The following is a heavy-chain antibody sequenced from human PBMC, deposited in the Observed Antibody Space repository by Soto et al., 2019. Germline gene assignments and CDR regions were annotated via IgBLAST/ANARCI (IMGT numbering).Heavy chain of an antibody. CDR2: IYYSGST. D-gene: IGHD3-3*01. Sequence: QVQLQESGPGLVKPSQTLSLTCTVSGGSISSGDYYWSWIRQPPGKGLEWIGSIYYSGSTYYNPSLKSRVTFSVDTAKNQFSLRLGSVTAADTAVYYCATSYYDFWSGSAWGYFAYWGQGTLVTVSS. V-gene: IGHV4-30-4*01. CDR1: GGSISSGDYY. CDR3: ATSYYDFWSGSAWGYFAY. J-gene: IGHJ4*02.